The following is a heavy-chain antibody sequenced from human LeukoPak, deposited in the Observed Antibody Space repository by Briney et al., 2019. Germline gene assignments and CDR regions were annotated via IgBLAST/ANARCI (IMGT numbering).Heavy chain of an antibody. V-gene: IGHV4-4*07. Sequence: SETLSLTCTVSGGSISSYSWNWIRQPAGKGLEWIGRIYTSGSTNYNPSLKSRVTISVDTSKNQFSLKLNSVTAADTAVYYCARVPHGETVFGVVLYWLDPWGQGTLVTVFS. CDR3: ARVPHGETVFGVVLYWLDP. CDR1: GGSISSYS. J-gene: IGHJ5*02. D-gene: IGHD3-3*01. CDR2: IYTSGST.